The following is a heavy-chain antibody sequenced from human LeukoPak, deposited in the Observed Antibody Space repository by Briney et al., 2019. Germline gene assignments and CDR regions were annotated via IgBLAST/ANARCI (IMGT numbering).Heavy chain of an antibody. V-gene: IGHV1-18*01. CDR1: GYTFTSYG. Sequence: ASVKVSCKASGYTFTSYGISWVRQAPGQGLEWMGWISAYNGNTNYAQKLQGRVTMTTDTSTSTAYMELRSLRSDDTAVYYCARDGLGGDKYNWFDPWGQGTLVTVSS. CDR3: ARDGLGGDKYNWFDP. D-gene: IGHD2-21*01. CDR2: ISAYNGNT. J-gene: IGHJ5*02.